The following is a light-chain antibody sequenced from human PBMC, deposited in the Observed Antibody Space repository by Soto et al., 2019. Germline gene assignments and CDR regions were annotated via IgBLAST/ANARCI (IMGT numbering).Light chain of an antibody. Sequence: QSVLTQPPSASGTPGQRVTISCSGSTSNIGKNFVYWYQQLPGMAPRLLIYKNDQRPSGGPDRFSGSKSGTSASLAISGVRSEDEADYFCAVWDDSLTAYLFGSGTKLTVL. CDR1: TSNIGKNF. CDR3: AVWDDSLTAYL. V-gene: IGLV1-47*01. J-gene: IGLJ1*01. CDR2: KND.